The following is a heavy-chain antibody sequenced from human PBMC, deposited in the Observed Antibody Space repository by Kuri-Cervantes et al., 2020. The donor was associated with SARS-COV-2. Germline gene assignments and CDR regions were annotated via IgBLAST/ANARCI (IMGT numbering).Heavy chain of an antibody. V-gene: IGHV3-30*02. D-gene: IGHD3-22*01. CDR3: SRDIPKITLILIAIFKDSYAMDV. CDR2: IRYDGSNK. J-gene: IGHJ6*02. Sequence: GESLKISCAASRFTFSSYGMHWVRQAPGKGLEWVAFIRYDGSNKYYADSVKGRFTISRDNSKNTLYLQMNSLRPEDTAVYYCSRDIPKITLILIAIFKDSYAMDVWGQGTTVTVSS. CDR1: RFTFSSYG.